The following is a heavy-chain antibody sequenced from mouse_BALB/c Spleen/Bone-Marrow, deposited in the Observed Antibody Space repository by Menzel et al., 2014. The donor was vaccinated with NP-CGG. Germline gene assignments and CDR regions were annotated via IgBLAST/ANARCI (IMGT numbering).Heavy chain of an antibody. CDR2: IDPANGNT. D-gene: IGHD4-1*01. J-gene: IGHJ4*01. CDR3: ARWEYYAMDY. V-gene: IGHV14-3*02. CDR1: GFNIKDTY. Sequence: EVQGVESGAELVKPGASVKLSCTASGFNIKDTYMHWVKQRPEQGLEGIGRIDPANGNTKYDPKFQGKATITADTSSNTAYLQLSSLTSEDTAVYYCARWEYYAMDYWGQGTSVTVSS.